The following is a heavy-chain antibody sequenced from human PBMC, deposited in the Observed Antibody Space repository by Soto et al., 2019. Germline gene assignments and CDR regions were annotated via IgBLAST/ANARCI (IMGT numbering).Heavy chain of an antibody. CDR3: ARMSGSGSKNYYYYYGMDV. CDR1: GGSISSYY. Sequence: SETLSLTCTVSGGSISSYYWSWIRQPPGKGLEWIGEINHSGSTNYNPSLKSRVTISVDTSKNQFSLKLSSVTAADTAVYYCARMSGSGSKNYYYYYGMDVWGQGTTVTVSS. V-gene: IGHV4-34*01. D-gene: IGHD6-19*01. CDR2: INHSGST. J-gene: IGHJ6*02.